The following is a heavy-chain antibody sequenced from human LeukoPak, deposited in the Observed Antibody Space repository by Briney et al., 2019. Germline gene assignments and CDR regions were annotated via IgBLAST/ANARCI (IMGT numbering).Heavy chain of an antibody. Sequence: SETLSLTCTVSGGSISSYYWSWIRQPAGKGLEWIGRIYTSGSTNYNPSLKSRVTMSVDTSKNQFSLKLSSVTAADTAVYYCAREREERGVLVYDAFDIWGQGTMVTVSS. CDR2: IYTSGST. V-gene: IGHV4-4*07. CDR3: AREREERGVLVYDAFDI. D-gene: IGHD2-8*02. J-gene: IGHJ3*02. CDR1: GGSISSYY.